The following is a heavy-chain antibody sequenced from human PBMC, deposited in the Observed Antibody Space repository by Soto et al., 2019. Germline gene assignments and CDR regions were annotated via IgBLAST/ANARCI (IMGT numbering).Heavy chain of an antibody. Sequence: SETLSLTCAVSAGSISGFYFHWVRQPPGKGLEWIANIYYTEDTNYNPSLESRATISMDASKNQFSLNLRSATAADTAVYYCARPSLAGSWSPLEFWGQGSLVTVSS. CDR1: AGSISGFY. D-gene: IGHD3-10*01. V-gene: IGHV4-59*01. CDR3: ARPSLAGSWSPLEF. J-gene: IGHJ4*02. CDR2: IYYTEDT.